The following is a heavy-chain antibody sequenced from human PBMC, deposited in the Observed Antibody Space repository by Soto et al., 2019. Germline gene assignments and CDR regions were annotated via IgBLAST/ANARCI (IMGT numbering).Heavy chain of an antibody. J-gene: IGHJ4*02. CDR1: GGSISGSSYY. D-gene: IGHD3-10*01. CDR2: IFYSGTT. V-gene: IGHV4-39*01. Sequence: SETLSLTCTVSGGSISGSSYYWGWIRQPPGKGLEWIGNIFYSGTTYYNPSLKSRVTISVDTSKNQFSLKLRSVTAADTAVYYCESSESYDQSDYWGQGTQVTVS. CDR3: ESSESYDQSDY.